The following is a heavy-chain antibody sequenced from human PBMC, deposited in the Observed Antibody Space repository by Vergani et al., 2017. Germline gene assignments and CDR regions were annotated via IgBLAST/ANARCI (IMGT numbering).Heavy chain of an antibody. CDR3: ASHSSSWDHFDY. Sequence: QLQLQESGPGLVKPSETLSLTCTVSCGSISSSSYYWGWIRQPPGKGLEWIGSIYYSGGTYYNPSLKSRVTIYVDTSKNQFSLKLSSVTAADTAVYYCASHSSSWDHFDYWGQGTLVTVSS. CDR2: IYYSGGT. V-gene: IGHV4-39*01. J-gene: IGHJ4*02. D-gene: IGHD6-13*01. CDR1: CGSISSSSYY.